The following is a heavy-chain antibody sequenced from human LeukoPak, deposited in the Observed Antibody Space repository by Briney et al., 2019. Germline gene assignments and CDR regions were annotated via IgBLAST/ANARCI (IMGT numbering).Heavy chain of an antibody. CDR2: IRDSGEA. CDR1: GFRVNDYY. D-gene: IGHD3/OR15-3a*01. Sequence: GGSLRVSCAVSGFRVNDYYMSWVRQAHGKGLEWVGLIRDSGEAFYADFARGRFAISRDESENTLYLQMNSLRVEDTAVYFCARDRAANQDWVEFDPWGQGTPVIVSS. J-gene: IGHJ5*02. V-gene: IGHV3-66*03. CDR3: ARDRAANQDWVEFDP.